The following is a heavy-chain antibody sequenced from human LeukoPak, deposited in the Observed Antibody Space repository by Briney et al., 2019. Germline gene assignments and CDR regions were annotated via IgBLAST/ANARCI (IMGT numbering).Heavy chain of an antibody. Sequence: ASVKVSCKTSGYTFTDYYMHWVRQAPGQGLEWMGWINSNSGGPKYAQKFQGRVTMTRDTSISTVYMELNTLISDDTAVYYCARYLSGYDYFDYWGQGTLATVSS. CDR1: GYTFTDYY. V-gene: IGHV1-2*02. CDR3: ARYLSGYDYFDY. D-gene: IGHD5-12*01. J-gene: IGHJ4*02. CDR2: INSNSGGP.